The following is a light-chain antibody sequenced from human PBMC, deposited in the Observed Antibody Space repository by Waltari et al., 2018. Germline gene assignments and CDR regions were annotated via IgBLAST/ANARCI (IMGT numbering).Light chain of an antibody. Sequence: DIQLTQSPSSLSASVGDRVTFTCQASQNIHNYLIWYQQKSGKAPKLLIYDASTLETWVPSRFGGSGSGTDFTLTISSLQPEDVATYYCQQYNTVPITFGQGTRLQIK. V-gene: IGKV1-33*01. CDR2: DAS. J-gene: IGKJ5*01. CDR1: QNIHNY. CDR3: QQYNTVPIT.